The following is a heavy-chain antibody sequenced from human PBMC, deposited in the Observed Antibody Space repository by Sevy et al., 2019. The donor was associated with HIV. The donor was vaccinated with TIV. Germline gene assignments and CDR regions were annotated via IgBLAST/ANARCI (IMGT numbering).Heavy chain of an antibody. CDR2: INPNSGDT. V-gene: IGHV1-2*02. J-gene: IGHJ4*02. Sequence: ASVKVSCKASGHTFTDYFIHWVRQAPGQGLEWMGWINPNSGDTKYAQKFQGRVTVTRDTSISTAYMELSRLRSDDTAVYYCASPGGYRYGSLLDYWGQGTLVTVSS. D-gene: IGHD5-18*01. CDR1: GHTFTDYF. CDR3: ASPGGYRYGSLLDY.